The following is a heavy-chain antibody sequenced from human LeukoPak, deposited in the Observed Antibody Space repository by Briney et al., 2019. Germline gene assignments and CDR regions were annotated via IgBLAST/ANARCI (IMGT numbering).Heavy chain of an antibody. V-gene: IGHV3-53*01. D-gene: IGHD3-10*01. CDR3: AREGLYYGSGRVAFDI. Sequence: PGGSLRLSCAASGFTVSSNYMSWVRQAPGKGLEWVSVIYSGGSTYYADSVKGRFTISRDNSKNTLYLQMNSLRAEDTAVYYCAREGLYYGSGRVAFDIWGQGTMVTVPS. CDR1: GFTVSSNY. J-gene: IGHJ3*02. CDR2: IYSGGST.